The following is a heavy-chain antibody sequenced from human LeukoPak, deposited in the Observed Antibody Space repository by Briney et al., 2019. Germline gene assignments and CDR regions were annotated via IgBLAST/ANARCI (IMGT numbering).Heavy chain of an antibody. CDR2: FDLEDDET. CDR3: ATDVETNSANLLFDY. D-gene: IGHD1-1*01. CDR1: GYTLTKLS. Sequence: ASVKVSCKVSGYTLTKLSMHWVRQAPGKGLEWMGGFDLEDDETIYAQKFQGRVTMTEDTSTDTAYMELSSLRSEDTAMYYCATDVETNSANLLFDYWGQGTLVTVSS. J-gene: IGHJ4*02. V-gene: IGHV1-24*01.